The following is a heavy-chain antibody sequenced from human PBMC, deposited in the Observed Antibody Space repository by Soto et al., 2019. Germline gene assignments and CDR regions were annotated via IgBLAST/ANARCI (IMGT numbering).Heavy chain of an antibody. CDR2: ISSSGSTI. V-gene: IGHV3-11*01. CDR3: ARDHCGGDCYPRPAWFDP. D-gene: IGHD2-21*02. Sequence: QVQLVESGGGLVKPGGSLRLSCAASGFTFSDYYMSWIRQAPGKGLEWVSYISSSGSTIYYADSVKGRFTISRDNAKNSLXLQMNSLRAEDTAVYYCARDHCGGDCYPRPAWFDPWGQGTLVTVSS. J-gene: IGHJ5*02. CDR1: GFTFSDYY.